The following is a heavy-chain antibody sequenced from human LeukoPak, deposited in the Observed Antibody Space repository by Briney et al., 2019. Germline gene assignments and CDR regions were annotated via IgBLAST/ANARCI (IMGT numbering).Heavy chain of an antibody. D-gene: IGHD1-1*01. Sequence: GGSLRLSCAASGFTFSNAWMSWVRQAPGKGLEWVSLISGDGGSTYYADSVKGRFTISRDNSKNSLYLQMNSLRTEDTALYYCAKEDWNDVRVLDYWGQGTLVTVSS. V-gene: IGHV3-43*02. CDR3: AKEDWNDVRVLDY. CDR1: GFTFSNAW. CDR2: ISGDGGST. J-gene: IGHJ4*02.